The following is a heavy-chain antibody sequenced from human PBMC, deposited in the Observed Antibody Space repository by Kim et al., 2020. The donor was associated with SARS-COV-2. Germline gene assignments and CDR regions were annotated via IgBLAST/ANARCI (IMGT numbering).Heavy chain of an antibody. J-gene: IGHJ5*02. CDR1: GFTFSSYA. V-gene: IGHV3-23*01. CDR2: ISGSGGST. CDR3: AKDQNSSGWRVFWFDP. Sequence: GGSLRLSCAASGFTFSSYAMSWVRQAPGKGLEWVSAISGSGGSTYYADSVKGRFTISRDNSKNTLYLQMNSLRAEDTAVYYCAKDQNSSGWRVFWFDPWGQGTLVTVSS. D-gene: IGHD6-19*01.